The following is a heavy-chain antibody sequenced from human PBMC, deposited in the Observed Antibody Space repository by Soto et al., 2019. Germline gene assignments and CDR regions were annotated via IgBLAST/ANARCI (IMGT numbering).Heavy chain of an antibody. Sequence: TLSLTCTVSGGSISSGDYYWSWIRQPPGKGLEWIGYIYYSGSTYYNPSLKSRVTISVDTSKNQFSLKLSSVTAADTAVYYCARDLRSYDILTGYSRWFDPWGQGTLVTVSS. CDR1: GGSISSGDYY. CDR3: ARDLRSYDILTGYSRWFDP. V-gene: IGHV4-30-4*01. D-gene: IGHD3-9*01. J-gene: IGHJ5*02. CDR2: IYYSGST.